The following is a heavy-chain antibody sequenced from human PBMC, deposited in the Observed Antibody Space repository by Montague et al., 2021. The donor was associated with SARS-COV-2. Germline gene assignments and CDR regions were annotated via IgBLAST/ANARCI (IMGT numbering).Heavy chain of an antibody. V-gene: IGHV4-34*01. D-gene: IGHD3-3*01. CDR2: INHTGSA. CDR1: SGSGDEVY. Sequence: SETLSLTCAGDSGSGDEVYWPWIGQYPGKGLEWKGEINHTGSATYNPSLKGRVTLSRDTSKNQFSLKLQSATPADTAVYYCARGQVTISGVLIFIPAAGHLDGWGKGTSVTVSS. CDR3: ARGQVTISGVLIFIPAAGHLDG. J-gene: IGHJ6*04.